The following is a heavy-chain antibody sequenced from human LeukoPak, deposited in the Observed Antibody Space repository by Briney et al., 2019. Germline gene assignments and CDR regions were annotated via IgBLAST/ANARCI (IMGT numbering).Heavy chain of an antibody. V-gene: IGHV4-34*01. J-gene: IGHJ4*02. CDR3: ARGRDTYYYDSSGFQRGGNFDY. CDR1: GGSFSGYY. D-gene: IGHD3-22*01. CDR2: INHSGST. Sequence: SETLSLTCAVYGGSFSGYYWSWIRQPPGKGLEWIGEINHSGSTNYNPSLKSRVTISVDTSKNQFSLKLSSVTAADTAVYYCARGRDTYYYDSSGFQRGGNFDYWGQGTLVTVSS.